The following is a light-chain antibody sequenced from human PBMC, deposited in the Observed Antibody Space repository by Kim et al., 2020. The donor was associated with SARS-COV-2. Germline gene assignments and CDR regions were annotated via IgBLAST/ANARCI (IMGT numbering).Light chain of an antibody. J-gene: IGKJ2*01. Sequence: EIVLTQSPGTLSLFPGERATLSCRASQSVASNHLAWFKQKPGQTPSLLVYGTSSRATGIPDRFSGSGSGTDFTLTISRLEPEDFAIYYCKQYDRSTDTFGQGTKLEIK. CDR3: KQYDRSTDT. CDR2: GTS. V-gene: IGKV3-20*01. CDR1: QSVASNH.